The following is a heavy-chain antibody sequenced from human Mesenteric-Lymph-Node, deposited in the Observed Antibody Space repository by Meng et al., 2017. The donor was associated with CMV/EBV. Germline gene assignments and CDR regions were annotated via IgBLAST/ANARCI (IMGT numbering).Heavy chain of an antibody. Sequence: ASVKVSCKASEDTFTNFYVHWVRQAPGQGLEWMGMINPSGDITRYAQKFQGGVTVTRDTSTSTVYMGLSNLRSEDTAVYYCARVVAFTPPYGSGTPGGMDVWGQGTTVTVSS. V-gene: IGHV1-46*01. CDR2: INPSGDIT. CDR1: EDTFTNFY. CDR3: ARVVAFTPPYGSGTPGGMDV. D-gene: IGHD3-10*01. J-gene: IGHJ6*02.